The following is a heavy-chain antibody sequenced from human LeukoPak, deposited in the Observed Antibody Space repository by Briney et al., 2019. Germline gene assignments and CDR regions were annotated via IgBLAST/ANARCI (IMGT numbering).Heavy chain of an antibody. J-gene: IGHJ4*02. CDR1: GFTFSSYW. D-gene: IGHD3-16*01. CDR3: AKDLGTLWGSPSYYFDY. V-gene: IGHV3-74*01. Sequence: PGGSLRLSCAASGFTFSSYWMHWVRQAPGKGLVWVSRINSDGSSTSYADSVKGRFTISRDNSKNTLYLQMNSLRAEDTAVYYCAKDLGTLWGSPSYYFDYWGQGTLVTVSS. CDR2: INSDGSST.